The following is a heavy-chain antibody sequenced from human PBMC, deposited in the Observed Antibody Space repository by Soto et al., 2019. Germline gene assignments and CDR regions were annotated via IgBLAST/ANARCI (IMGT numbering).Heavy chain of an antibody. Sequence: QVQLQESGPGLVKPSETLSLTCTVSGGSISSYYWSWIRQPPGKGLEWIGYIYYSGSTNYNPSLKSRVTISVDTSKNQFSLKLSSVTAADTAVYYCARDEYYDSSGLVYGMDVWGQGTTVTVSS. V-gene: IGHV4-59*01. CDR2: IYYSGST. CDR1: GGSISSYY. J-gene: IGHJ6*02. D-gene: IGHD3-22*01. CDR3: ARDEYYDSSGLVYGMDV.